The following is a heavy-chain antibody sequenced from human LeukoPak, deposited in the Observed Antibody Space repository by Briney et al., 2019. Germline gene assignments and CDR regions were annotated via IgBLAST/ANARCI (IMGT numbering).Heavy chain of an antibody. CDR2: IHPNSGGT. CDR3: AREGYYDSSGHSGFDY. Sequence: ASVKVSCKASGYTFTRYYMHWVRQAPGQGLDWMGRIHPNSGGTNYAQKFQGRVTMTRDTSISTAYMELSRLRSDDTAVYYCAREGYYDSSGHSGFDYWGQGTLVTVSS. CDR1: GYTFTRYY. V-gene: IGHV1-2*06. D-gene: IGHD3-22*01. J-gene: IGHJ4*02.